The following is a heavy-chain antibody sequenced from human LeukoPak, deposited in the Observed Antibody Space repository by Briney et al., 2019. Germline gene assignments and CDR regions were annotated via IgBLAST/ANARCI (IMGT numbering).Heavy chain of an antibody. V-gene: IGHV4-59*01. CDR1: GGSISSYY. CDR2: IYYSGST. J-gene: IGHJ3*02. D-gene: IGHD1-1*01. Sequence: SETLSLTCTVSGGSISSYYWSWIRQPPGKGLEWNGYIYYSGSTNYNPSLKSRVTISVDTSKNQFSLKLSSVTAADTAVYYCARDSAAGRKARAFDIWGQGTMVTVSS. CDR3: ARDSAAGRKARAFDI.